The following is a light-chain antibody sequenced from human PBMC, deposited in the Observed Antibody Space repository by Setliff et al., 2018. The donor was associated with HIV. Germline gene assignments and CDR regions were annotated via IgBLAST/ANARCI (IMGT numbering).Light chain of an antibody. J-gene: IGLJ1*01. Sequence: QSVLTQTPSASGTPGQGVTISCSGGSSNIGTNTVNWYQKLPGTAPKLLMYSDNQRPSGAPDRFSASKSGTSASLAISGLQSEDEADYYCATWDDSLNGRVFGTGTKVTVL. CDR3: ATWDDSLNGRV. CDR1: SSNIGTNT. V-gene: IGLV1-44*01. CDR2: SDN.